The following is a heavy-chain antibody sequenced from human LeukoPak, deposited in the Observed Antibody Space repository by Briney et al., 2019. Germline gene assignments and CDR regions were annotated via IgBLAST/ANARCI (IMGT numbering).Heavy chain of an antibody. CDR2: IDDGGST. V-gene: IGHV4-59*01. Sequence: KSSETLSLTCTVSGGSISNYYWSWIRQPPGKGLEWIGYIDDGGSTYYNPSLKSRVTISVDTSKNQFSLKLRSVTAADTAVHYCARAGYYDSSGYYHFDYWGQGTLVTVSS. CDR1: GGSISNYY. D-gene: IGHD3-22*01. CDR3: ARAGYYDSSGYYHFDY. J-gene: IGHJ4*02.